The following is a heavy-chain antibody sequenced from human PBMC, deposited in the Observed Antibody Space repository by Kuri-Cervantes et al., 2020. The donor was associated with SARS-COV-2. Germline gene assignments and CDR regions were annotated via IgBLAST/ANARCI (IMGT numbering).Heavy chain of an antibody. V-gene: IGHV3-74*01. CDR1: GFTLSSYW. J-gene: IGHJ6*02. Sequence: GGSLRLSCAASGFTLSSYWMHWVRQAPGKGLVWVSRINSDGSSTSYADSVKGRFTISRDNAKNTLYLQMNSLRAEDTAVYYCVRDREAAAGTFWALKRNYCYYGMDVWGQGTTVTVSS. D-gene: IGHD6-13*01. CDR2: INSDGSST. CDR3: VRDREAAAGTFWALKRNYCYYGMDV.